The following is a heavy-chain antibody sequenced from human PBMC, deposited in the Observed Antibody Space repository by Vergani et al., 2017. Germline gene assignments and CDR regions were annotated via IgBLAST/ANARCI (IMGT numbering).Heavy chain of an antibody. CDR1: GGTFSSYA. J-gene: IGHJ5*02. D-gene: IGHD2-2*01. Sequence: QVQLVQSGAEVKKPGSSVKVSCKASGGTFSSYAISWVRQAPGQGLEWMGGIIPIFGTANYAQKFQGRVTITADESTSTAYMELSSLRSEDTAVYYCARGGDIVVVPAAKNRFDPWGQGTLVTVSS. CDR2: IIPIFGTA. V-gene: IGHV1-69*13. CDR3: ARGGDIVVVPAAKNRFDP.